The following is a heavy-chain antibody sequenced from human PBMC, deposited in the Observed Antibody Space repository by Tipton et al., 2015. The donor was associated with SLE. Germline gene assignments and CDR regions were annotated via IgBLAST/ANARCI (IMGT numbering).Heavy chain of an antibody. Sequence: SLRLSCAASGFTFSSYSMNWVRQAPGKGLEWVSYISSSSSTIYYADSVKGRFTISRDNAKNSLYLQMNSLRAEDTAVYYCARDDGDPLSGPWGQETLVTVSS. CDR3: ARDDGDPLSGP. D-gene: IGHD4-17*01. J-gene: IGHJ5*02. CDR2: ISSSSSTI. CDR1: GFTFSSYS. V-gene: IGHV3-48*01.